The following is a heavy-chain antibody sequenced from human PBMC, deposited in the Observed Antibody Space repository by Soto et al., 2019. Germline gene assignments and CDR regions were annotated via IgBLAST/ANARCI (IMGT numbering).Heavy chain of an antibody. D-gene: IGHD5-12*01. CDR1: GGTFSSYA. V-gene: IGHV1-69*13. CDR3: ARAFKGDIVATITLYYYGMDV. CDR2: IIPIFGTA. Sequence: SVKVSCKASGGTFSSYAISWVRQAPGQGLEWMGGIIPIFGTANYAQKFQGRVTITADESTSTAYMELSSLRSEDTAVYYCARAFKGDIVATITLYYYGMDVWGQGTTVTVSS. J-gene: IGHJ6*02.